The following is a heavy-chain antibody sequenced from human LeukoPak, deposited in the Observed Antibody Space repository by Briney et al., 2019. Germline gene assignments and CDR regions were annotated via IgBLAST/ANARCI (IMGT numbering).Heavy chain of an antibody. D-gene: IGHD3-22*01. CDR1: GFTFSNAW. V-gene: IGHV3-15*01. CDR3: TTDYYYDSSGYLIDY. Sequence: GGSLRLSCAASGFTFSNAWMSWVRQAPGKGLEWVGRIKSKTDGGTTDYAAPVKGRFTISRDDSKSTLYLQMNSLKTEDTAVYYCTTDYYYDSSGYLIDYWGQGTLVTVSS. CDR2: IKSKTDGGTT. J-gene: IGHJ4*02.